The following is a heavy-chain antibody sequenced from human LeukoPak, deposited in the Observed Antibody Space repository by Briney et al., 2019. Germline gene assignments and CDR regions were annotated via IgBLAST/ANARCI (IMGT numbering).Heavy chain of an antibody. CDR3: ARDLTYGSGSLDY. J-gene: IGHJ4*02. CDR2: IYYSGST. V-gene: IGHV4-31*03. CDR1: GGSISSGGYY. Sequence: SETLSLTCTVSGGSISSGGYYWSWIRQHPGKGLEWIGYIYYSGSTYYNPSLKSRVTISVDTSKNQFSLKLSSLTAADTAVYYCARDLTYGSGSLDYWGQGTRVTVSS. D-gene: IGHD3-10*01.